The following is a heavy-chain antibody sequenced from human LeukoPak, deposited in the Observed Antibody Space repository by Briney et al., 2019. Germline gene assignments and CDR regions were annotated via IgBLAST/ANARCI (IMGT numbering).Heavy chain of an antibody. V-gene: IGHV3-48*03. D-gene: IGHD5-12*01. CDR2: ISRSGDTI. Sequence: PGGSLRLSCAASGFTFSRYEMNWVRQAPGKGLEWVSYISRSGDTIYFADSVKGRFTISRDNAKNSLYLQMSSLRAEDTALYYCARDYPTTQWLLSGGDFWGQGALVTVSS. CDR1: GFTFSRYE. CDR3: ARDYPTTQWLLSGGDF. J-gene: IGHJ4*02.